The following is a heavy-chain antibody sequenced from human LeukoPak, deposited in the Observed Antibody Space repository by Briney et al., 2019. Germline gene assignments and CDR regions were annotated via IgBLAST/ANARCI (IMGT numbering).Heavy chain of an antibody. D-gene: IGHD4-23*01. CDR2: INPSGGST. Sequence: ASVKVSCKASGYTFTSYYMHWVRQAPGQGLEWMGIINPSGGSTSYAQKFQERVTITRDMSTSTAYMELSSLRSEDTAVYYCAAGGGNSGLDYWGQGTLVTVSS. CDR3: AAGGGNSGLDY. V-gene: IGHV1-46*01. J-gene: IGHJ4*02. CDR1: GYTFTSYY.